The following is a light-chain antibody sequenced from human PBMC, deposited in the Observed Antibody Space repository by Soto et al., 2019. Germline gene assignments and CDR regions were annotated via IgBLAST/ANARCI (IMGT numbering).Light chain of an antibody. J-gene: IGKJ4*01. V-gene: IGKV3-15*01. Sequence: EIVMTQSPATLSVSPGERATLSCRASQSVGSNVAWYQQKPGQAPRLLIYGTSTRVTGIPARFSGSGSGTEFTLTISSLQSEDFAVYYCQQYYNWPLTFGGGTKVDIK. CDR3: QQYYNWPLT. CDR2: GTS. CDR1: QSVGSN.